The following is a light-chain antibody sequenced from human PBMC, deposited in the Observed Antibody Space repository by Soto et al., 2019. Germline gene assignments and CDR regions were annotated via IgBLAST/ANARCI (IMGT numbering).Light chain of an antibody. CDR3: SAWDDSLSGYV. CDR2: RND. Sequence: QSVLTQAPSASGTPGQRVTISCSGSSFNIGSNYVYWYQQLPGTAPKLVIFRNDQRPSGIPDRISGSKSGTSASQAISGLRSEDEADYYCSAWDDSLSGYVFGTGTKLTVL. V-gene: IGLV1-47*01. J-gene: IGLJ1*01. CDR1: SFNIGSNY.